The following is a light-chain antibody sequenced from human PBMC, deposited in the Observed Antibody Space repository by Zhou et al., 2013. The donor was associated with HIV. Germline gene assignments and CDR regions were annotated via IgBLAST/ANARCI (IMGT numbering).Light chain of an antibody. CDR3: QKYNSVPLT. J-gene: IGKJ4*01. Sequence: DIQMTQSPSSLSASVEDRIFITCRASQNIGTYINWFQQRPGRAPRLLISSASNLQSGVPSRFRGSGSGTDFTLTISSLQPEDVATYYCQKYNSVPLTFGGGTKVDIK. CDR1: QNIGTY. CDR2: SAS. V-gene: IGKV1-39*01.